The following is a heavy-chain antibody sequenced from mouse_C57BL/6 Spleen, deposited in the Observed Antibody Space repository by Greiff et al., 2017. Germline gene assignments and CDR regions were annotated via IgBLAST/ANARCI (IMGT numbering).Heavy chain of an antibody. J-gene: IGHJ3*01. CDR2: INPNCGTT. V-gene: IGHV1-39*01. Sequence: PLQQSGPELVKPGASVKISCKASGYSFTDYNMNWVKQSNGKSLEWIGVINPNCGTTSSNQKFKGKATLTVDQSSSTAYMQLNSLTSEDSAVYCCEREGTGVAYWGQGTLVTVSA. CDR1: GYSFTDYN. CDR3: EREGTGVAY. D-gene: IGHD3-3*01.